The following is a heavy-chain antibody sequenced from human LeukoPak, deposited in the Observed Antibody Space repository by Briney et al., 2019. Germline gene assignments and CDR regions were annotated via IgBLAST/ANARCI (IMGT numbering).Heavy chain of an antibody. CDR2: ISGSGGST. CDR1: GITLSNYG. J-gene: IGHJ4*02. CDR3: AKRGVVIRVILVGFHKEAYYFDS. Sequence: GGSLRLSCRVSGITLSNYGMSWVRQVPGKGLEWVAGISGSGGSTNYADSVKGRFTISRDNPKNTLYLQMTSLRAEDTAVYFCAKRGVVIRVILVGFHKEAYYFDSWGQGALVTVSS. V-gene: IGHV3-23*01. D-gene: IGHD3-22*01.